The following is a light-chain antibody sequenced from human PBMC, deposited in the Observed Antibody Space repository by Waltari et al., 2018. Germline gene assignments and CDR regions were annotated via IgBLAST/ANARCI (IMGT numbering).Light chain of an antibody. CDR2: WAS. CDR1: QSVLSSSNNKNY. V-gene: IGKV4-1*01. Sequence: DIVMTQSPDSLAVSLGERATTHCKSSQSVLSSSNNKNYLAWYQQKPGQPPKLLIYWASTRESGVPDRFSGSGSGTDFTLTISSLQAEDVAVYYCQQYYSTPPTFGQGTKVEIK. J-gene: IGKJ1*01. CDR3: QQYYSTPPT.